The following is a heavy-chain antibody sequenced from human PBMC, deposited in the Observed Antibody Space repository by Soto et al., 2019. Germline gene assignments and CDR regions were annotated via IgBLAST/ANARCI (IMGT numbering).Heavy chain of an antibody. CDR3: AKSQWTPSYWYFDL. CDR1: GGSISSRTYY. D-gene: IGHD6-19*01. Sequence: QLQLQESGPGLVKPSETLSLTCTVSGGSISSRTYYWGWIRQPPGKGLEWIGSIYYSGSTYYNPSLKSRVTISVDTSKNQFSLKLSSVTAADTAVYYCAKSQWTPSYWYFDLWGRGTLVTVSS. V-gene: IGHV4-39*01. CDR2: IYYSGST. J-gene: IGHJ2*01.